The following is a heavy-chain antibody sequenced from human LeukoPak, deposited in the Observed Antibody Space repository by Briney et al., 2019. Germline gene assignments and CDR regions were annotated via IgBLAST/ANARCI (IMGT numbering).Heavy chain of an antibody. CDR2: ISAYNGNT. CDR3: AREPHYYDSSGYYYV. D-gene: IGHD3-22*01. V-gene: IGHV1-18*01. CDR1: GYTFTSYG. Sequence: ASVKVSCKASGYTFTSYGISWVRQAPGQGLEWMGWISAYNGNTNYAQKHQGRVTMTTDTSTSTAYMELRSLRSDDTAVYYCAREPHYYDSSGYYYVWGQGTLVTVSS. J-gene: IGHJ4*02.